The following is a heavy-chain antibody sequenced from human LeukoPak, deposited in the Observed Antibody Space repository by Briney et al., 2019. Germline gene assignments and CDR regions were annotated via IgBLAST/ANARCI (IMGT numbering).Heavy chain of an antibody. CDR1: GGSISSYY. CDR2: ILISGST. D-gene: IGHD3-22*01. V-gene: IGHV4-59*01. Sequence: SQTLSLTCTVSGGSISSYYWGWIRQPPGKGLEWIGYILISGSTSYSTSLKSRVTISVDPPQSQFFLKLTSVTAADTAVYFCAREIGSNPPLGYFDYWGQGILVTVSS. J-gene: IGHJ4*02. CDR3: AREIGSNPPLGYFDY.